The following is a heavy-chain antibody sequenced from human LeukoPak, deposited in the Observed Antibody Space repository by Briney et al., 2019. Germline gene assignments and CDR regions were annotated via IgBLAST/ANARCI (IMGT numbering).Heavy chain of an antibody. D-gene: IGHD1-26*01. V-gene: IGHV5-51*01. CDR3: ARLPESGSYSVVYYMDV. Sequence: GESLQISCKGSGYRFTSYWIGWVRQLPGKGLEWMGIIYPGDSDTRYSPSFQGQVTISADKSISTAYLQWSSLKASDTAMYYCARLPESGSYSVVYYMDVWGKGTTVTAPS. CDR2: IYPGDSDT. J-gene: IGHJ6*03. CDR1: GYRFTSYW.